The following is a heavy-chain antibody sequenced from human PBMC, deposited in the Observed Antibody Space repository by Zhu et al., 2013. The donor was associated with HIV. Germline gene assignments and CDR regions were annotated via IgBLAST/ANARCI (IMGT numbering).Heavy chain of an antibody. CDR3: ARDPDAAFDPVGVPXALKRIDY. CDR1: GHTFTSYY. Sequence: QVQLVQSGAEVKKPGASVKVSCKASGHTFTSYYMHWVRQAPGQGLEWMGIINPSGGSTNYAQKFQGRVTMTTDTYTSTAYMDLRSLRSDDTAVYYCARDPDAAFDPVGVPXALKRIDYWGQGPGHRLL. J-gene: IGHJ4*02. D-gene: IGHD2-15*01. V-gene: IGHV1-46*01. CDR2: INPSGGST.